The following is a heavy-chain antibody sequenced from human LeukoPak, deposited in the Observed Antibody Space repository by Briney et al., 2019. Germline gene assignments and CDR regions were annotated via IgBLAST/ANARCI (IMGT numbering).Heavy chain of an antibody. Sequence: GGSLRLSCAASGFTFSSSSMNWVRQAPGKGLEWVSYIGSSSTIHYAESVKGRFSISRDNAKNSLYLQMNSLRDEDTAVYYCAREMAHYFDSSGYSFWGQGTLVTVSS. V-gene: IGHV3-48*02. D-gene: IGHD3-22*01. CDR3: AREMAHYFDSSGYSF. CDR1: GFTFSSSS. J-gene: IGHJ4*02. CDR2: IGSSSTI.